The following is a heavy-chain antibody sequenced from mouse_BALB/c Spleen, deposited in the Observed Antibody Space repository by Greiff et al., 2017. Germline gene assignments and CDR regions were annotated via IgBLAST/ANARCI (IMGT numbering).Heavy chain of an antibody. J-gene: IGHJ3*01. V-gene: IGHV7-1*02. Sequence: EVKVEESGGGLVQPGGSLRLSCATSGFTFSDFYMEWVRQPPGKRLEWIAASRNKANDYTTEYSASVKGRFIVSRDTSQSILYLQMNALRAEDTAIYYCARDAFYDGTEGFAYWGQGTLVTVSA. CDR2: SRNKANDYTT. CDR3: ARDAFYDGTEGFAY. D-gene: IGHD2-3*01. CDR1: GFTFSDFY.